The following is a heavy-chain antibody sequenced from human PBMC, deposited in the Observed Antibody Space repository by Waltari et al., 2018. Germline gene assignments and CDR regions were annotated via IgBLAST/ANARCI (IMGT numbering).Heavy chain of an antibody. J-gene: IGHJ4*02. CDR1: GYTFTDYY. CDR2: VAREEGET. Sequence: EVQLVQSGAEVKKPGATVKISCKASGYTFTDYYLHWVQQAPGKGLEGMGRVAREEGETINAEKVQGRVPRSADTSTDTAYMELSSLRSEDTAVYYCATIREIVVVPAAIQDYWGQATLVTVSS. D-gene: IGHD2-2*02. CDR3: ATIREIVVVPAAIQDY. V-gene: IGHV1-69-2*01.